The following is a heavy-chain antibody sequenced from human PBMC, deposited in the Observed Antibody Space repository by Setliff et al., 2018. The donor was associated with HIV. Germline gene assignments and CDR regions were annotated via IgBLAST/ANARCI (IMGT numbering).Heavy chain of an antibody. V-gene: IGHV4-59*01. J-gene: IGHJ1*01. Sequence: PSETLSLTCTVSGGSISSYFWSWVRQPPGKGLEWIGYIYHTGTTNYNPSFWSRATISVDTSKNQISLRLTSLTAADTAVYYCARAMGYSSSKSGRVLLYWGQGAPVTVSS. CDR2: IYHTGTT. CDR3: ARAMGYSSSKSGRVLLY. D-gene: IGHD6-13*01. CDR1: GGSISSYF.